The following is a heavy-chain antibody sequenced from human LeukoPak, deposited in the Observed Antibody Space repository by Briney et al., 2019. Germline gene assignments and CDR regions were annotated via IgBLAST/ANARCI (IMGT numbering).Heavy chain of an antibody. Sequence: GGSLRLSCAASGFTFSSYAMSWVRQAPGKGLEWVSGISGSGGSTYYADSVKGRFTISRDNSKNTLYLQMNSLRAEDTAVYYCAKDLSYNYGATKDYWGQGTLITVSS. J-gene: IGHJ4*02. CDR1: GFTFSSYA. D-gene: IGHD1-1*01. CDR3: AKDLSYNYGATKDY. V-gene: IGHV3-23*01. CDR2: ISGSGGST.